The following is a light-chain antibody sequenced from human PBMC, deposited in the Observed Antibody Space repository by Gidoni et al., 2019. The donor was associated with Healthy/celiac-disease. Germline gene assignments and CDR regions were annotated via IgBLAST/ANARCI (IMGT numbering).Light chain of an antibody. CDR1: QSISSY. J-gene: IGKJ4*01. CDR3: QQSYSTPDT. Sequence: DIQMTQSPSSLSASVGDRVTITCRASQSISSYLNWYQQKPGKAPKLLIYAASSLQSGVPSRCSGRGSGTDFTLTISSLQPEDFATYYCQQSYSTPDTFGGXTKVEIK. CDR2: AAS. V-gene: IGKV1-39*01.